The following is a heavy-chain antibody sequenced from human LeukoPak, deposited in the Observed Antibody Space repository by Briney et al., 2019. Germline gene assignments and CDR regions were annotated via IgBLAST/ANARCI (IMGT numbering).Heavy chain of an antibody. CDR2: ISGSGTST. CDR3: AKDGVDYDFWSGYFHVDY. D-gene: IGHD3-3*01. V-gene: IGHV3-23*01. CDR1: GFTFNNFP. J-gene: IGHJ4*02. Sequence: GGSLRLSCAASGFTFNNFPMAWVRQAPGKGPEWVSAISGSGTSTYYADSVKGRFTISRDNSKNTLYVQMNSLRAEDTAVYHCAKDGVDYDFWSGYFHVDYWGQGILVTVSS.